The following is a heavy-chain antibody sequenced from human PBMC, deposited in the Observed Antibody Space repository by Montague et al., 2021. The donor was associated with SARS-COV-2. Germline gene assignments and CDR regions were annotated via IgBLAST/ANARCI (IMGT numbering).Heavy chain of an antibody. V-gene: IGHV4-59*01. Sequence: SETLSLTCSVSGDSIGSYHWSWIRQPPGKGLEYIGYIYYSGTNYNPSLKSRVTISVDTSNNQFSLRLNAVTAADTAVYYCARVTLGGRDGRTRQYDGLDSWGQGILVTVSS. J-gene: IGHJ4*02. CDR3: ARVTLGGRDGRTRQYDGLDS. CDR2: IYYSGT. D-gene: IGHD3-16*01. CDR1: GDSIGSYH.